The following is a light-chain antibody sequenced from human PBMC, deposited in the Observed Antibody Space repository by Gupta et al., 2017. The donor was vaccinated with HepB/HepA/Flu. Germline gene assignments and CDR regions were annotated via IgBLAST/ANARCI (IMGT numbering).Light chain of an antibody. CDR3: QRSAGTRIT. V-gene: IGKV1-39*01. Sequence: DIQMIQSPSSLSASVGDRVTITCRASQSISSYLNWYQQKPGKAPKLLIYAASSLQSAVPSRFSRRGSGTDCTLTISSLQPEDFATYYCQRSAGTRITFRPETHQKIK. J-gene: IGKJ5*01. CDR2: AAS. CDR1: QSISSY.